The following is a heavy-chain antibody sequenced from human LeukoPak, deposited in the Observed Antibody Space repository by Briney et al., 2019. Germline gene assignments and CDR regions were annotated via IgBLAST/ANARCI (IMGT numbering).Heavy chain of an antibody. J-gene: IGHJ4*02. D-gene: IGHD1-26*01. V-gene: IGHV3-48*01. Sequence: PGGSLRLSCAASGFTFSSYSINWVRQAPGKGLEWVSYISSSTGTIYYADSVKGRFTISRDNAKNSLYPQMNSLRAEDTAVYYCARGIVGATHFDYWGQGTLVTVSS. CDR2: ISSSTGTI. CDR3: ARGIVGATHFDY. CDR1: GFTFSSYS.